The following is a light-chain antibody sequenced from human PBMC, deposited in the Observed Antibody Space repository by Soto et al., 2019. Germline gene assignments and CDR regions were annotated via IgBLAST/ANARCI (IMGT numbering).Light chain of an antibody. J-gene: IGLJ1*01. CDR2: YDD. V-gene: IGLV1-36*01. CDR3: AAWDDSLNAYG. Sequence: QSVLTQPPSVSGAPRQRVTITCSGSSSNIGTNAVTWYQQLPGKAPELLIYYDDLLPSGVSDRFSGSKSGTSASLAISGLQSEDEADYYCAAWDDSLNAYGFGTGTKVTVL. CDR1: SSNIGTNA.